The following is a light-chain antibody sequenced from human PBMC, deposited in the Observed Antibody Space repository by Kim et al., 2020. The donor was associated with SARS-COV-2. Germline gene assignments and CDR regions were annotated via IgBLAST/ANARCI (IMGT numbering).Light chain of an antibody. CDR3: QTWDSSTSV. Sequence: SYELTQPPSVSVSPGQTASITCSGDKLGDKYACWYQQKPGQSPVLVIYQDSKRPSGIPERFSGSTSGNTATLTISGTQAMDEAYYYCQTWDSSTSVFGGGTQLTVL. V-gene: IGLV3-1*01. CDR2: QDS. J-gene: IGLJ2*01. CDR1: KLGDKY.